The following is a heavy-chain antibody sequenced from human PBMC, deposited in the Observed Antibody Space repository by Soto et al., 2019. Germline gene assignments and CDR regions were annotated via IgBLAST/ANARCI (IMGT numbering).Heavy chain of an antibody. D-gene: IGHD5-12*01. Sequence: ASVKVSCKVSGYTLTELSMHWVRQAPGKGLEWMGGFDPEDGETIYAQKFQGRVTMTEDTSTDTAYMELSSLRSEDTAVYYCATDLVARGQLHNDYWGQGTLVTVSS. V-gene: IGHV1-24*01. CDR2: FDPEDGET. CDR3: ATDLVARGQLHNDY. CDR1: GYTLTELS. J-gene: IGHJ4*02.